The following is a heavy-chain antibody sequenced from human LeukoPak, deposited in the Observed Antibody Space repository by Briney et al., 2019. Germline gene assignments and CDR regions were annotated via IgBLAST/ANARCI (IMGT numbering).Heavy chain of an antibody. J-gene: IGHJ4*02. V-gene: IGHV3-23*01. Sequence: HPGGSLRLSCAASGFTFSIYAMSWVRQAPGKGLEWVSSISGSGGSTYYADSVKGRFTISRDNSKSMLYLQMNSSRAEDTAVYYCARKRELLPIDYWGQGTLVTVSS. D-gene: IGHD1-26*01. CDR3: ARKRELLPIDY. CDR1: GFTFSIYA. CDR2: ISGSGGST.